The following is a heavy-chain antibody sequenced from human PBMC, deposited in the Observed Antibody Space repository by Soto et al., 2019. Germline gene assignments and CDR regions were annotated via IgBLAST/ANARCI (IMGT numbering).Heavy chain of an antibody. CDR2: IYYSGST. CDR1: GGSISSGDYY. V-gene: IGHV4-30-4*01. Sequence: SETLSLTCTVSGGSISSGDYYWSWIRQPPGKGLEWIGYIYYSGSTYYNPSLKSRVTISVDKSKNQFSLKLSSVTAADTAVYYCARTPYYYDSSGYYEYFQQWGQGTLVT. D-gene: IGHD3-22*01. CDR3: ARTPYYYDSSGYYEYFQQ. J-gene: IGHJ1*01.